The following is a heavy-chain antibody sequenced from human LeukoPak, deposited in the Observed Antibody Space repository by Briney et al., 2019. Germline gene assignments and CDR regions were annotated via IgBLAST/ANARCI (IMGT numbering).Heavy chain of an antibody. CDR3: TRTTGGSYYFDY. D-gene: IGHD1-26*01. V-gene: IGHV3-21*01. CDR2: ISSSSSYI. Sequence: TGGSLRLSCAASGFTFSSYNMNWVRQVPGKGLEWVSSISSSSSYIYYADSVKGRFTISRDNAKNSLYLQMNSLRAEDTAVYYCTRTTGGSYYFDYWGQGTLVTVSS. CDR1: GFTFSSYN. J-gene: IGHJ4*02.